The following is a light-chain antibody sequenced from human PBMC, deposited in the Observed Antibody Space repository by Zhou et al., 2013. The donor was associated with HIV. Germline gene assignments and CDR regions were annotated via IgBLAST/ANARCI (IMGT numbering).Light chain of an antibody. CDR3: QQYDNRPYT. Sequence: EIVMTQSPSTLSVSPGERVTLSCRASQSVFSNLAWYQQKPGQAPSLLIYDTSTRATGIPARFSGSGSGTEFTLTISSLQSEDFAVYYCQQYDNRPYTFGQGTRL. J-gene: IGKJ5*01. CDR2: DTS. V-gene: IGKV3-15*01. CDR1: QSVFSN.